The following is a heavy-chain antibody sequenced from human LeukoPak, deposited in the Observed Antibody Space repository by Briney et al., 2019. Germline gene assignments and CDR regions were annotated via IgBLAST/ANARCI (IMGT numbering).Heavy chain of an antibody. V-gene: IGHV3-11*01. CDR3: ARVRRGGDPRYFDY. Sequence: GGSLRLSCAASGFTFSDYYMSWIRQAPGKGLEWVSYISNSGSPIYYADSVKGRFTISRDNAKNSLYLQMNSLRVEDTAVYFCARVRRGGDPRYFDYWGQGTLVTVSS. D-gene: IGHD3-16*01. J-gene: IGHJ4*02. CDR2: ISNSGSPI. CDR1: GFTFSDYY.